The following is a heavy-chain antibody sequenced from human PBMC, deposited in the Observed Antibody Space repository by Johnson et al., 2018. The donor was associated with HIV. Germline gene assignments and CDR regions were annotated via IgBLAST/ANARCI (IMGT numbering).Heavy chain of an antibody. V-gene: IGHV3-74*02. CDR3: ARAQPFESYSLGAAAFEI. CDR1: GFTVSSNY. CDR2: VNSDGSSL. D-gene: IGHD5-18*01. J-gene: IGHJ3*02. Sequence: EVQLVESGGGLIQHGGSLRLSCAASGFTVSSNYMSWVRQAPGKGLEWVSRVNSDGSSLSYADSVKGRFTISRDNAKNTLYLQMNSLRAEDTAAYYCARAQPFESYSLGAAAFEIWGQGTVVTVSS.